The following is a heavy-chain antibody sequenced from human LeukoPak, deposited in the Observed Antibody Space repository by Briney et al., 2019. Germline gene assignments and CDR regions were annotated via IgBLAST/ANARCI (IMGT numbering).Heavy chain of an antibody. Sequence: PGGSLRLSCAASGFTFSDYYMSWIRQAPGKGLEWVSYISSSGSTIYYADSVKGRFTISRDNAKNSLYLQMNSLRAEDTAVYYCAREIVVVPAAYDYWGQGTLVTVSS. V-gene: IGHV3-11*01. J-gene: IGHJ4*02. CDR3: AREIVVVPAAYDY. CDR1: GFTFSDYY. CDR2: ISSSGSTI. D-gene: IGHD2-2*01.